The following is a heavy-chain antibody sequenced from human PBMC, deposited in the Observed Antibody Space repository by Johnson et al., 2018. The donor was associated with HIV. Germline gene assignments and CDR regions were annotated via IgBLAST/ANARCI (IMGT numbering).Heavy chain of an antibody. Sequence: QVQLVESGGGVVQPGRSLRLSCSASAFTFSRHAMHWVRQAPGKGPEWVACISYDGSNKYYADSVKGRFTISRDNAKNSLYLQMNSLRAEDTAVYYCARDRLWFGESDAFDIWGHGTMVTVSS. V-gene: IGHV3-30*04. D-gene: IGHD3-10*01. CDR2: ISYDGSNK. CDR3: ARDRLWFGESDAFDI. CDR1: AFTFSRHA. J-gene: IGHJ3*02.